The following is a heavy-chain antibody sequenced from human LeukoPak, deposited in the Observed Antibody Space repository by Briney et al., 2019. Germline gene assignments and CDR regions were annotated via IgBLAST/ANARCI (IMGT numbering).Heavy chain of an antibody. CDR2: IYYSGST. V-gene: IGHV4-39*01. Sequence: SETLSLTCTVSGDSISNNGYYWAWIRQPPGRGLEWIGSIYYSGSTYYNPSLKSPVTISVDPSKNQFSLKLSSVTAADTVVYYCARTIVGYYFDYWGQGILVTVSS. CDR1: GDSISNNGYY. J-gene: IGHJ4*02. D-gene: IGHD1-26*01. CDR3: ARTIVGYYFDY.